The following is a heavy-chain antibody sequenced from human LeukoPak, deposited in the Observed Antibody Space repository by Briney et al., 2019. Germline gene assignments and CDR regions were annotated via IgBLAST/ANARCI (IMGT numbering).Heavy chain of an antibody. Sequence: SETLSLTCTVSGGSINNYYWSWIRQPPGKGLEWIGYIYYSGGTNYNPSLKSRVTISVGTSKNQFSLKLRSATAADTAVYYCARNLRGGGYYYYYMDVWGKGTAVTVSS. CDR2: IYYSGGT. J-gene: IGHJ6*03. D-gene: IGHD3-16*01. CDR1: GGSINNYY. CDR3: ARNLRGGGYYYYYMDV. V-gene: IGHV4-59*01.